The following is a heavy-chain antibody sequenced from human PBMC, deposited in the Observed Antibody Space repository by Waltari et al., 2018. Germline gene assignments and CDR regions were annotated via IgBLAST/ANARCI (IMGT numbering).Heavy chain of an antibody. CDR3: ASERYSSGWYGLRSTSLDY. CDR1: GYTFSGYY. Sequence: QVQLVQSGAEVKKPGASVKVSCKASGYTFSGYYMHWVRQAPGQGLEWMGWMNPNSGDTNYAQKFQGRVTMTRDTSISTAYMELSRLRSDDTAVYYCASERYSSGWYGLRSTSLDYWGQGTLVTVSS. V-gene: IGHV1-2*02. D-gene: IGHD6-19*01. CDR2: MNPNSGDT. J-gene: IGHJ4*02.